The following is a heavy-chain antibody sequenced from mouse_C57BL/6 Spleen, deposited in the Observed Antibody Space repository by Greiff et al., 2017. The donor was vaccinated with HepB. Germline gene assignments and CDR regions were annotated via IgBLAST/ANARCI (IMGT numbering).Heavy chain of an antibody. J-gene: IGHJ3*01. CDR1: GFTFSSYA. D-gene: IGHD2-4*01. CDR3: ARDPLYDYDAAWFAY. V-gene: IGHV5-4*01. Sequence: EVKLMESGGGLVKPGGSLKLSCAASGFTFSSYAMSWVRQTPEKRLEWVATISDGGSYTSYPDNVKGRFTISRDNAKNNLYLQMSHLKSEDTAMYYCARDPLYDYDAAWFAYWGQGTLVTVSA. CDR2: ISDGGSYT.